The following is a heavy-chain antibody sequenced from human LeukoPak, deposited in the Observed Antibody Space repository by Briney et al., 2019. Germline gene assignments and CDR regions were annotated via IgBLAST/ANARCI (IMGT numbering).Heavy chain of an antibody. CDR3: ARSAEVPAAGVYYFDY. CDR2: IIPIFGTA. V-gene: IGHV1-69*05. J-gene: IGHJ4*02. Sequence: SVKVSCKASGGTFSSYAISWVRQAPGQGLEWMGGIIPIFGTANYAQKFQGRVTITTDESTSTAYLELSSLRSEDTAVYYCARSAEVPAAGVYYFDYWGQGTLVTVSS. CDR1: GGTFSSYA. D-gene: IGHD2-2*01.